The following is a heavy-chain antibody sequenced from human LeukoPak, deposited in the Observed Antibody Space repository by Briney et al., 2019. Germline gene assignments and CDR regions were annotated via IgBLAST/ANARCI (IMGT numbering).Heavy chain of an antibody. Sequence: PSETLSLTCTVSGGSISSGGYYWSWIRQHPGKGLEWIAYIFHSGTTKYNPSLKRRVAISLDTPKSQFSLKLHSVTAADTAVYYCARGGYYYLDVWGGGTTVTVSS. CDR1: GGSISSGGYY. V-gene: IGHV4-61*08. CDR3: ARGGYYYLDV. J-gene: IGHJ6*03. CDR2: IFHSGTT.